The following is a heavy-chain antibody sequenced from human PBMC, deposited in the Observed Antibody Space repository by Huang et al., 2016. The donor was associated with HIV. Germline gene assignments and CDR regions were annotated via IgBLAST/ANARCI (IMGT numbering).Heavy chain of an antibody. V-gene: IGHV3-53*02. D-gene: IGHD3-22*01. Sequence: EVQLVETGGGLIQPGGSLRLSCAASGFTVTTSHISWVRQAPGKGVEGISLIYSGGNTYYADSVKGRFIISRDNSKNTVYLQMNSLRAEDTAVYYCAGGDYDSSGYYQGYLYYMDVWGKGTTVTVSS. CDR3: AGGDYDSSGYYQGYLYYMDV. CDR1: GFTVTTSH. CDR2: IYSGGNT. J-gene: IGHJ6*03.